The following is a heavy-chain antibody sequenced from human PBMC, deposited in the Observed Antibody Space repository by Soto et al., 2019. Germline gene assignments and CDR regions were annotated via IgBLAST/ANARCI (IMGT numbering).Heavy chain of an antibody. CDR3: ASRPYSSSGTQYFQH. Sequence: SETLSLTCTVSGGSISNSSYQWGWIRQPPGKGLQWIGSVSYSGGTYYNPSLKSRLTISVDTSKTQSSLRLSSVTAADTAVYYCASRPYSSSGTQYFQHWGQGTLVTVSS. CDR1: GGSISNSSYQ. CDR2: VSYSGGT. D-gene: IGHD6-13*01. J-gene: IGHJ1*01. V-gene: IGHV4-39*01.